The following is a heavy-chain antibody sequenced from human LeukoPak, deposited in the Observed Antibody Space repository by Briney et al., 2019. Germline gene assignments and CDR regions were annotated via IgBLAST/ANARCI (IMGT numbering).Heavy chain of an antibody. D-gene: IGHD3-3*01. CDR1: GFTFSSYW. CDR3: ARSGWPYYFDY. J-gene: IGHJ4*02. Sequence: PGGSLRLSCAASGFTFSSYWMHWVRQAPGKGLVWVSRIHSDGSSTIYADSVRGRFTIPRDDAKSTLYLQMNSLRAEDTAVYYCARSGWPYYFDYWGQGTLVTVSS. V-gene: IGHV3-74*01. CDR2: IHSDGSST.